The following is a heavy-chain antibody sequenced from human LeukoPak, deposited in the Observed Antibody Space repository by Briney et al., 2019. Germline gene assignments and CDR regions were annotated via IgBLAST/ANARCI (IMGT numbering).Heavy chain of an antibody. CDR3: VRVYFYGSGSYKYYYYYMDV. J-gene: IGHJ6*03. CDR1: GGSISSSSYY. D-gene: IGHD3-10*01. Sequence: PSETLSLTCTVSGGSISSSSYYWGWIRQPPGKGLEWIGSIYYSGSTYYNPSLKSRVTISVDTSKNQFSLKLSSVTAADTAVYYCVRVYFYGSGSYKYYYYYMDVWGKGTTVTISS. V-gene: IGHV4-39*01. CDR2: IYYSGST.